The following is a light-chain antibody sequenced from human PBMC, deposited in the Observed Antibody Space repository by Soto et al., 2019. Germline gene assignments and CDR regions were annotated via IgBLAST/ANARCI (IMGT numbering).Light chain of an antibody. J-gene: IGKJ1*01. Sequence: EIVMTQSPATLSVSPGERATLSCRASQSVSSSLAWYQQKPGQAPRLLIYGASTRDTSIPARFSGSGSGTEFTLTISSLQSEDFAVYYCQQYNNWPRTFGQGTKVEIK. CDR1: QSVSSS. V-gene: IGKV3-15*01. CDR2: GAS. CDR3: QQYNNWPRT.